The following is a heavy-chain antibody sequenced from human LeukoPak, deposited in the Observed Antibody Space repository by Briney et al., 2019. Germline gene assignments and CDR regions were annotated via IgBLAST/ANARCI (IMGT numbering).Heavy chain of an antibody. Sequence: GGSLRLSCAASGFTFSSHALHWVRQAPGKGLEWVAVISYDGSNKYYADSVKGRFTISRDNSMNTLYLQMNSLRAEDTAVYYCARASQTRSGYHDDYWGQGTLVTVSS. J-gene: IGHJ4*02. CDR2: ISYDGSNK. CDR3: ARASQTRSGYHDDY. V-gene: IGHV3-30-3*01. CDR1: GFTFSSHA. D-gene: IGHD3-3*01.